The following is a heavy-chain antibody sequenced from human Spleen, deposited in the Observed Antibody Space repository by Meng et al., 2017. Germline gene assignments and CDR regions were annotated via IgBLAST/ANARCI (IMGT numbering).Heavy chain of an antibody. D-gene: IGHD2-21*02. J-gene: IGHJ4*02. CDR3: ARYHLTFDY. CDR2: INHSGRT. V-gene: IGHV4-34*01. Sequence: ESLKISCAVSGGSFSGYYWSWIRQPPGKGLEWIGEINHSGRTNYNPSLKSRVTISVDTSKNQFSLKVRSVTAADTAVYYCARYHLTFDYWGQGTLVTVSS. CDR1: GGSFSGYY.